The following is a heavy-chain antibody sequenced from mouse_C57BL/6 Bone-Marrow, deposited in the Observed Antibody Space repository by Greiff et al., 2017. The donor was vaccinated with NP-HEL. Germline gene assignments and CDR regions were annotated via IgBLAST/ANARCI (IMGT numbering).Heavy chain of an antibody. CDR3: ARKVDSSGYLDY. J-gene: IGHJ2*01. V-gene: IGHV1-47*01. CDR1: GYTFTTYP. D-gene: IGHD3-2*02. CDR2: FHPYNDDT. Sequence: VQLQESGAELVKPGASVKMSCKASGYTFTTYPIEWMKQNHGKSLEWIGNFHPYNDDTKYNEKFKGKATLTVEKSSSTVYLELSRLTSDDSAVYCCARKVDSSGYLDYWGQGTTLTVSS.